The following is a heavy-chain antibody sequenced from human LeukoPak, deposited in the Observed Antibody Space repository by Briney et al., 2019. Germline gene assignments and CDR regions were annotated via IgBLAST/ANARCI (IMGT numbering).Heavy chain of an antibody. Sequence: SETLSLTCTVSGYSISSGFYWGWIRQPPGKGPEWIGSIYHSGSTHYNSSLKSRVTISVDTSKNQLSLKLSSVTAADTAVYYCARDQRDGYTKRAYYYYYMDVWGKGTTVTVSS. V-gene: IGHV4-38-2*02. CDR2: IYHSGST. J-gene: IGHJ6*03. D-gene: IGHD5-24*01. CDR3: ARDQRDGYTKRAYYYYYMDV. CDR1: GYSISSGFY.